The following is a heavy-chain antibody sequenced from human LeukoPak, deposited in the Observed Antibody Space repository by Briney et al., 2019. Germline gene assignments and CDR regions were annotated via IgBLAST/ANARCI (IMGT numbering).Heavy chain of an antibody. CDR1: GFTFSSYA. D-gene: IGHD3-9*01. J-gene: IGHJ4*02. V-gene: IGHV3-23*01. CDR3: AKSSYYDILKSPGYYFDY. CDR2: ISGSGGST. Sequence: GGSLRLSCAASGFTFSSYAMTWVRQAPGKGLEWVSGISGSGGSTYYADSVKGRFTISRDNSKNTLYLQMNSLRAEDTAVYYCAKSSYYDILKSPGYYFDYWGQGTLVTVSS.